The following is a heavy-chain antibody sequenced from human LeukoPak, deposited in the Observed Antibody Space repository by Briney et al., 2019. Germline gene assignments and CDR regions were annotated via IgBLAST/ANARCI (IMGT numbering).Heavy chain of an antibody. CDR1: GGSISSSSYY. V-gene: IGHV4-39*01. Sequence: MPSETLSLTCTVSGGSISSSSYYWGWIRQPPGKGLEWIGSIYYSGSTYYNPSLKSRVTISVDTYKNQFSLKLSSVTAADTAVYYCARHYSSGWYLIDYWGQGTLVTVSS. D-gene: IGHD6-19*01. CDR3: ARHYSSGWYLIDY. CDR2: IYYSGST. J-gene: IGHJ4*02.